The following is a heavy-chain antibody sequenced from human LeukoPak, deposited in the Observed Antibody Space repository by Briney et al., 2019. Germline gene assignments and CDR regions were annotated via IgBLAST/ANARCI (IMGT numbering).Heavy chain of an antibody. D-gene: IGHD1-26*01. Sequence: SETLSLTCTVSGGSISSGGYYWSWIRQHPGKGLEWIGYIYYSGSTYYNPSLKSRVTISVDTSKNQFSLKLSSVTAADTAVYYCARVWVGGGSYAFDIWGQGTMVTVSS. J-gene: IGHJ3*02. V-gene: IGHV4-61*08. CDR1: GGSISSGGYY. CDR2: IYYSGST. CDR3: ARVWVGGGSYAFDI.